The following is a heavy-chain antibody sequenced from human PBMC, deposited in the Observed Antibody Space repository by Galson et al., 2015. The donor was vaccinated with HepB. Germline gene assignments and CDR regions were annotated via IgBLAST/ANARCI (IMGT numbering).Heavy chain of an antibody. Sequence: LSLTCAVSGGSLNSGGYSWAWIRQPLGKGLECVGYIYDSGRSKYNPSLNSRVTISGDTSRNQFSLKLTSVTAADTAVYYCANRYCTSTSCAFDPWGQGTLVTVSS. CDR3: ANRYCTSTSCAFDP. J-gene: IGHJ5*02. V-gene: IGHV4-30-2*01. CDR2: IYDSGRS. CDR1: GGSLNSGGYS. D-gene: IGHD2-2*01.